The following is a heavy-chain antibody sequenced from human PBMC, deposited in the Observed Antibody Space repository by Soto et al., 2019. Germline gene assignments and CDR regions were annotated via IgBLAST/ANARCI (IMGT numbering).Heavy chain of an antibody. CDR2: IKSKTDGGTT. CDR3: TTAITMIVVVGAFDI. D-gene: IGHD3-22*01. V-gene: IGHV3-15*07. Sequence: EVQLVESGGDLVKPGGSLRLSCAASGFTFSNAWMNWVRQAPGKGLEWVGRIKSKTDGGTTDYAAPVKGRFTISRDDSKNTLYLQMNSLKTEDTAVYYCTTAITMIVVVGAFDIWGQGTMVTVSS. CDR1: GFTFSNAW. J-gene: IGHJ3*02.